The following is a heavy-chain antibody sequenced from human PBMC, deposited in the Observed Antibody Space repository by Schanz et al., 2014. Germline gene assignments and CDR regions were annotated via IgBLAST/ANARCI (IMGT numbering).Heavy chain of an antibody. CDR2: ISYDGSKK. J-gene: IGHJ4*02. V-gene: IGHV3-30*18. Sequence: QVQLAESGGGVVQPGRSLRLSCAASGFAFNNYGMHWVRQAPGKGLEWVAVISYDGSKKYYVDSVKGRFTMSRDNSKNTLYLQMNSLRAEDTAVYYCAKDRDILAGCLDYWGQGTLVTVSS. D-gene: IGHD3-9*01. CDR1: GFAFNNYG. CDR3: AKDRDILAGCLDY.